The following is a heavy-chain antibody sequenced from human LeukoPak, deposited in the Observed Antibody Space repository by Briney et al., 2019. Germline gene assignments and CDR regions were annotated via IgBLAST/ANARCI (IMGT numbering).Heavy chain of an antibody. CDR3: ARPSYSSSWYAFDI. Sequence: GESLKISCKGSGYIFTTYWIGWVRQLPGKGLEWMGIIYPGDSDTRYSSSFQGQVTISADKSISTAYLQWSSLKASDTAMYYCARPSYSSSWYAFDIWGQGTMVTVSS. V-gene: IGHV5-51*01. CDR1: GYIFTTYW. CDR2: IYPGDSDT. D-gene: IGHD6-13*01. J-gene: IGHJ3*02.